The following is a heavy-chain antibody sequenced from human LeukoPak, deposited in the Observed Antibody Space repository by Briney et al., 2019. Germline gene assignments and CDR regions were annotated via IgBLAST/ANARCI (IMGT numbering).Heavy chain of an antibody. Sequence: GGSLRLSCAASGFTVSGHYMSWVRQAPGKGLEWVSVIHSGGTAYYADSVKGRFTISRDNPKNTLFPQLNSLRPEDTALYYCARGGLGGEALEVWGQGTMVTVSS. CDR2: IHSGGTA. CDR3: ARGGLGGEALEV. CDR1: GFTVSGHY. J-gene: IGHJ3*01. D-gene: IGHD3-10*01. V-gene: IGHV3-66*02.